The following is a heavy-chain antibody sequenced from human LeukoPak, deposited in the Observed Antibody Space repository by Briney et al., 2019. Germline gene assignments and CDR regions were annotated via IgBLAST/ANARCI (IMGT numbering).Heavy chain of an antibody. J-gene: IGHJ4*02. CDR3: AKDFCSGTSCYTY. D-gene: IGHD2-2*02. CDR2: INHSGST. V-gene: IGHV4-34*01. CDR1: GGSFSGYY. Sequence: SETLSLTCAVYGGSFSGYYWSWIRQPPGKGLEWIGEINHSGSTNYNPSLKSRVTISVDTSKNQFSLKLSSVTAADTAVYYCAKDFCSGTSCYTYWGEGTLVTVSS.